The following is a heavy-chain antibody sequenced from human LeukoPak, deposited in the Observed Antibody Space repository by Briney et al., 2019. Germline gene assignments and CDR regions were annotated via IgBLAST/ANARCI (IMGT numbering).Heavy chain of an antibody. V-gene: IGHV3-33*01. CDR1: GFTFSSYG. CDR3: ARDDRPRVQPVVPAAPYGMDV. J-gene: IGHJ6*02. D-gene: IGHD2-2*01. Sequence: GGSLRLSCAAPGFTFSSYGMHWVRQAPGKGLEWVAVIWYDGSNKYYADSVKGRFTISRDNSKNTLYLQMNSLRAEDTAVYYCARDDRPRVQPVVPAAPYGMDVWGQGTTVTVSS. CDR2: IWYDGSNK.